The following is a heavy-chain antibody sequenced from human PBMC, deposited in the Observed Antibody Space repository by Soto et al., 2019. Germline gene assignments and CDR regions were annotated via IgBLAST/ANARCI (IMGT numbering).Heavy chain of an antibody. V-gene: IGHV3-48*01. CDR3: ARGHGSGWAYGMDV. D-gene: IGHD6-19*01. CDR1: GFPFSIYS. Sequence: EVLLVDSGGGLVQAGGSLRLSCAASGFPFSIYSMNWVRQAPGKGLEWVSCIGSGGRTIYYADSVNGRFTISSDKDKNSLYLQMSSLRAEDTAVYYCARGHGSGWAYGMDVWGQGTTVTVSS. J-gene: IGHJ6*02. CDR2: IGSGGRTI.